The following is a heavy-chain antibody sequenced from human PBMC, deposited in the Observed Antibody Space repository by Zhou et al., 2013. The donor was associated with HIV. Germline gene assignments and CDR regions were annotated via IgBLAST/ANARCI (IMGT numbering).Heavy chain of an antibody. D-gene: IGHD3-10*01. V-gene: IGHV1-69*13. CDR2: IIPLFNTP. J-gene: IGHJ6*02. Sequence: QVQLVQSGAEVKKPGSSVKVSCKASGGTFNRDAVSWVRQAPGQGLEWMGRIIPLFNTPNYAQTFQGRLTITADKSTSTSHMELSSLRSEDTAIYFCARDKTFSMGREGSSRGGMDVWGQGTTVTVSS. CDR3: ARDKTFSMGREGSSRGGMDV. CDR1: GGTFNRDA.